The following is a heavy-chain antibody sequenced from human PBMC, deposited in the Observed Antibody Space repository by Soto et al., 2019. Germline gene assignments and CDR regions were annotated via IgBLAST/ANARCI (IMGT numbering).Heavy chain of an antibody. D-gene: IGHD1-26*01. CDR3: ASPYSGGPNWFAP. CDR2: IYHSGST. J-gene: IGHJ5*02. CDR1: GGSISSSNW. Sequence: QVQLQESGPGLVKPSGTLSLTCAVSGGSISSSNWWSWVRQPPGKGLEWIGEIYHSGSTNYNPSLKSRVTIPEDKSKNHSSLKLGSGPPADTAVYYCASPYSGGPNWFAPWGQAPLVTVPS. V-gene: IGHV4-4*02.